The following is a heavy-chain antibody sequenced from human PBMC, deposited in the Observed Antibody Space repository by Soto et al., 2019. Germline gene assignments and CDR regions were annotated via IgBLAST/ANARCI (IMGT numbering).Heavy chain of an antibody. J-gene: IGHJ6*03. D-gene: IGHD2-2*01. V-gene: IGHV3-23*01. CDR2: ISGSGGST. CDR1: GFTFSSYA. CDR3: ASTLDYYYYMDV. Sequence: GGSLRLSCAASGFTFSSYAMSWVRQAPGKGLEWVSAISGSGGSTYYADSVKGRFTISRDNSKNTLYLQMGSLRAEDMAVYYCASTLDYYYYMDVRGKGTTVTVS.